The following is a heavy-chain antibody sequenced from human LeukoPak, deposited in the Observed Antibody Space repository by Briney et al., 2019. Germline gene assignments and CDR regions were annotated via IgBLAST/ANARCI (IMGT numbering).Heavy chain of an antibody. D-gene: IGHD1-26*01. J-gene: IGHJ4*02. Sequence: GGSLRLSCAASGFTFSNYGMHWVRQAPGKGLEWVALISYDGSKKYYAVSVKGRFTISRDNSKNTLYLQMNSLRAEDTAVYYCANVGADRSFDYWGQGTLVTVPS. V-gene: IGHV3-30*18. CDR1: GFTFSNYG. CDR2: ISYDGSKK. CDR3: ANVGADRSFDY.